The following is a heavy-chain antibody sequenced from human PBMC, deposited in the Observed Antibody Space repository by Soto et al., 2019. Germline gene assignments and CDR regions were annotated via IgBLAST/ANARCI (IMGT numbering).Heavy chain of an antibody. CDR1: VYTFTDFY. J-gene: IGHJ1*01. V-gene: IGHV1-2*02. D-gene: IGHD1-20*01. Sequence: VTVSCTSSVYTFTDFYIHWVRQGPGQGLEWVGWINPKNGGINYAQKFRGRVTMTRDTSANTYYTDLNRLNFDDSAIYYCVRGRSVLYLDLWGRGTQVTVSS. CDR3: VRGRSVLYLDL. CDR2: INPKNGGI.